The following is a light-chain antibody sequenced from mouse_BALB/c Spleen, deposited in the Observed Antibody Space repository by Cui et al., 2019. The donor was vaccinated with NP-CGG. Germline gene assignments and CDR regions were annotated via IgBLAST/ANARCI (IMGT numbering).Light chain of an antibody. CDR2: GTN. CDR1: TGAVTTNNY. Sequence: VVTQESALTTSPGETVTLTCRSSTGAVTTNNYANWVQEKPDHLFTGLIGGTNNRAPGVPARFSGSLIGDKAALTITGTQTEDEAIYFCALWYSNHWVFGGGTKLTVL. CDR3: ALWYSNHWV. J-gene: IGLJ1*01. V-gene: IGLV1*01.